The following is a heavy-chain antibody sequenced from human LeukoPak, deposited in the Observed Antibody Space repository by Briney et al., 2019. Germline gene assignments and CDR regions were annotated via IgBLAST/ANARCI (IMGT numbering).Heavy chain of an antibody. J-gene: IGHJ4*02. CDR2: ISSSSSTI. D-gene: IGHD3-3*01. CDR1: GFTFSSYS. V-gene: IGHV3-48*04. Sequence: PGGSLRLSCAASGFTFSSYSMNWVRQAPGKGLEWVSYISSSSSTIYYADSAKGRFTISRDNAKNSLYLQMNSLRAEDTAVYYCARESSPRDFWSGYHSWEFDYWGQGTLVTVSS. CDR3: ARESSPRDFWSGYHSWEFDY.